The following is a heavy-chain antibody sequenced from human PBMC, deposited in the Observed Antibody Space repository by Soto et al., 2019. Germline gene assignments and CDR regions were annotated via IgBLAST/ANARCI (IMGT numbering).Heavy chain of an antibody. CDR3: ARGEGRLVGTWFDP. V-gene: IGHV4-34*01. CDR1: GGSFSSYY. CDR2: INHSGST. Sequence: XGTLSLTCDVYGGSFSSYYWNWIRQPPGKGLEWLGEINHSGSTNYNPSLESRVTISLDTSRTQFSLKLTSVTAADTAVYYCARGEGRLVGTWFDPWGQGTLVTVSS. J-gene: IGHJ5*02. D-gene: IGHD5-12*01.